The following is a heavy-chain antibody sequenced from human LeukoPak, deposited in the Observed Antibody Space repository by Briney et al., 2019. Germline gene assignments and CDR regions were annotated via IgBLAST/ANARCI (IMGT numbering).Heavy chain of an antibody. Sequence: VASVKVSCKASGYTFTGYYMHWVRQAPGQGLEWMGWINPNSGGTNYAQKFQGRVTMTRDTSISTAYMELSRLRSDDTAVYYCARERKQDYYYYMDVWGKGTTVTISS. CDR1: GYTFTGYY. V-gene: IGHV1-2*02. D-gene: IGHD1/OR15-1a*01. CDR2: INPNSGGT. J-gene: IGHJ6*03. CDR3: ARERKQDYYYYMDV.